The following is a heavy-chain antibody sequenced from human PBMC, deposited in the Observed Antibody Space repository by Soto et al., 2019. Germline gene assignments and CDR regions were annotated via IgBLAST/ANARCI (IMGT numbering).Heavy chain of an antibody. V-gene: IGHV1-69*12. Sequence: QVQLVQSGAEVKKPGSSVKVSCKASGGTFSSYAISWVRQAPGQGLEWMGGIIPIFGTANYAQKFQGRVTITADESTRTAYMELSSLRSEDTAVYYCARDLGYYDSSGNYYYGMDVWGQGTTVTVSS. J-gene: IGHJ6*02. D-gene: IGHD3-22*01. CDR2: IIPIFGTA. CDR3: ARDLGYYDSSGNYYYGMDV. CDR1: GGTFSSYA.